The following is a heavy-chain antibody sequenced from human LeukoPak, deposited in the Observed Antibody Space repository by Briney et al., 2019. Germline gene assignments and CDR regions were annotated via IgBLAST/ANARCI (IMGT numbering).Heavy chain of an antibody. CDR3: ARNSGSQHDAFDI. V-gene: IGHV1-8*03. D-gene: IGHD1-26*01. J-gene: IGHJ3*02. CDR1: GYTLTSYD. Sequence: ASVKVSCKASGYTLTSYDINWVRQATGQGLEWMGWKNPNSGNTGYAQKFQGRVTITRNTSISTAYMELSSLRSEDTAVYYCARNSGSQHDAFDIWGQGTMVTLSS. CDR2: KNPNSGNT.